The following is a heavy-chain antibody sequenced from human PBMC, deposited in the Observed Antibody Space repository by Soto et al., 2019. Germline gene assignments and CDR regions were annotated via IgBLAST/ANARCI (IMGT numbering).Heavy chain of an antibody. CDR1: GFTFSSYS. D-gene: IGHD6-6*01. CDR3: ARVYSSSSIYYYYMDV. J-gene: IGHJ6*03. Sequence: EVQLVESGGGLVQPGGSLRLSCAASGFTFSSYSMNWVRQAPGKGLEWVSYISSSSSTIYYADSVKGRFTISRDNAKNARYLQMNSLRAEDTAVYYCARVYSSSSIYYYYMDVWGKGTTVTVSS. CDR2: ISSSSSTI. V-gene: IGHV3-48*01.